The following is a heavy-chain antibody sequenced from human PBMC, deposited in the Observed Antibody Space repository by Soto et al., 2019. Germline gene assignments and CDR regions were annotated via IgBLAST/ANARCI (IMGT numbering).Heavy chain of an antibody. Sequence: GGSLRLSCAASGFTFSSYGMHWVRQAPGKGLEWVAVISYDGSNKYYADSVKGRFTISRDNSKNTLYLQMNSLRAEDTAVYYCAKDAGDFWSGYYSYNWFDPWGQGTLVTVSS. J-gene: IGHJ5*02. CDR2: ISYDGSNK. D-gene: IGHD3-3*01. CDR1: GFTFSSYG. CDR3: AKDAGDFWSGYYSYNWFDP. V-gene: IGHV3-30*18.